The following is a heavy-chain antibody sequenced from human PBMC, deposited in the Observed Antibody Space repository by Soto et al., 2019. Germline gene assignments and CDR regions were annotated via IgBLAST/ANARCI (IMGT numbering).Heavy chain of an antibody. Sequence: EVQLVESGGGLVKPGGSLRLSCAASGFTFSNAWMSWVRQAPGKGLEWVGRIKSKTDGGTTDYAAPVKGRFTISRDDSKNTLYLQMNSLKTEDTAVYYCTTDVLRFLEWPDYYYYGMDVWGQGTTVTVSS. V-gene: IGHV3-15*01. CDR1: GFTFSNAW. CDR2: IKSKTDGGTT. CDR3: TTDVLRFLEWPDYYYYGMDV. J-gene: IGHJ6*02. D-gene: IGHD3-3*01.